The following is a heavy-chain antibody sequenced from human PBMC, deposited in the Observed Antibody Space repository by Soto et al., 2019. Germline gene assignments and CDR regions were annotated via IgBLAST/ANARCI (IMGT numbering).Heavy chain of an antibody. CDR1: GGSISSYY. J-gene: IGHJ4*02. CDR2: IYYGGTT. V-gene: IGHV4-59*12. D-gene: IGHD2-8*02. CDR3: ARDQITGLFDY. Sequence: PSETLSLTCTVSGGSISSYYWSWIRQPPGKGLEWIGYIYYGGTTNYNPSLKGRVTISVDTSKNQFSLKLTSVTAADTAVYYCARDQITGLFDYSGQATLVTVSS.